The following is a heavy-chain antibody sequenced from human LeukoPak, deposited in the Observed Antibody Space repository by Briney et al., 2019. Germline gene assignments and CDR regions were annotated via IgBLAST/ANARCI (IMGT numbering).Heavy chain of an antibody. D-gene: IGHD6-19*01. Sequence: GGSLRLSCAASGFTFSSCSMNWVRQAPGKGLEWVSSISSSSSYIYYADSGKGRFTISRDNAKNSLYLQMNSLRAEDTAVYYCARDEYTSGWDDTFDMWGQGTMVTVSS. V-gene: IGHV3-21*01. CDR3: ARDEYTSGWDDTFDM. CDR1: GFTFSSCS. J-gene: IGHJ3*02. CDR2: ISSSSSYI.